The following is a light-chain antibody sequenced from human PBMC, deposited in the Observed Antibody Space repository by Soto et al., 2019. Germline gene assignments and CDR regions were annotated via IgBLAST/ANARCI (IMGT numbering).Light chain of an antibody. V-gene: IGKV3-20*01. J-gene: IGKJ5*01. CDR1: HRVDDSH. CDR2: GAS. CDR3: QQYRMSPNT. Sequence: EIVLTQSPGTLSLSPGERATLSCRASHRVDDSHLAWYQLRPGQAPRLLIYGASTRATGIPDRFSGSGSGTDFSLTIRGLKPEDFAVYYCQQYRMSPNTFGQRTRLEI.